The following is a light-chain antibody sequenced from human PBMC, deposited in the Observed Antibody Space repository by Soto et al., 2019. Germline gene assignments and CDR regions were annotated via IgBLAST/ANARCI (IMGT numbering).Light chain of an antibody. CDR1: SSNIGAGYD. CDR3: QAYDSSLGAWV. CDR2: GNT. Sequence: QPVLTQPPSVSGAPGQRVTISCTGSSSNIGAGYDVHWYQQLPGTAPKLLIYGNTVRPSGVPDRFSGSKSGTSASLAITGLQAEDESDYYCQAYDSSLGAWVFGGGTKVTVL. J-gene: IGLJ3*02. V-gene: IGLV1-40*01.